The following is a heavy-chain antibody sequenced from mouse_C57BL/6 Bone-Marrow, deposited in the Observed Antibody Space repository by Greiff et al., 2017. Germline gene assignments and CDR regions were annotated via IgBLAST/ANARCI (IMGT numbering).Heavy chain of an antibody. CDR1: GYAFTNYL. CDR3: ASPFITTIGYFDV. J-gene: IGHJ1*03. Sequence: QVQLQQSGAELVRPGTSVKVSCKASGYAFTNYLIEWVKQRPGQGLEWIGVINPGSGGTNYNEKFKGKATLTADTSSRTAYMQLSSLTSEDSSVYFFASPFITTIGYFDVWGTGTTVTVSS. V-gene: IGHV1-54*01. D-gene: IGHD1-1*01. CDR2: INPGSGGT.